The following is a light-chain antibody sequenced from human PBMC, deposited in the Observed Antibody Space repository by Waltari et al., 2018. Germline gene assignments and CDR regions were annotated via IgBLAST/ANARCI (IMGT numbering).Light chain of an antibody. V-gene: IGKV3-11*01. Sequence: EIVLTQSQATLSLSPGERAPLPCRASQSVSSYLAWYQQKPGRAPRLLIYDASSRATGIPARFSGSGSGTDFTLTISSLEPEDFAVYYCQQRSNWPITFGQGTRLEIK. CDR2: DAS. J-gene: IGKJ5*01. CDR1: QSVSSY. CDR3: QQRSNWPIT.